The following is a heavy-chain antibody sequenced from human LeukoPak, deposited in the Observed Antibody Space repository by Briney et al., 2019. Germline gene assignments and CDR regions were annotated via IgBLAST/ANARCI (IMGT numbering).Heavy chain of an antibody. CDR1: GYTFTGYY. Sequence: ASVKVSCKASGYTFTGYYMRWVRQAPGQGLEWMGWINPNSGGTNYAQKFQGRVTMTRDTSISTAYMELSRLRSDDTAVYYCARMVGTMIGPNWFDPWGQGTLVTVSS. J-gene: IGHJ5*02. CDR2: INPNSGGT. D-gene: IGHD3-22*01. CDR3: ARMVGTMIGPNWFDP. V-gene: IGHV1-2*02.